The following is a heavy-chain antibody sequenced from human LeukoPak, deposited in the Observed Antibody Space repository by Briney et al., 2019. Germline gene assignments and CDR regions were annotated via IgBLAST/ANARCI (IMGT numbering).Heavy chain of an antibody. CDR2: INPSSGDT. CDR3: ATLAACHTQGSGS. CDR1: GYTFTSYG. D-gene: IGHD3-3*01. V-gene: IGHV1-2*02. J-gene: IGHJ4*02. Sequence: GASVKVSCKASGYTFTSYGISWVRQAPGQGLEWMGWINPSSGDTNSVQNFQGRVTMTRDTSITTAYIELSRLRSDDTAVYNCATLAACHTQGSGSWGQGTRITVSS.